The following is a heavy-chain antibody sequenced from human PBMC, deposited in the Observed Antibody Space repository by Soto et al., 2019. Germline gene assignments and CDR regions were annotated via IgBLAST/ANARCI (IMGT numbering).Heavy chain of an antibody. J-gene: IGHJ5*02. V-gene: IGHV3-33*01. CDR2: IWYDGSNK. Sequence: LRLSCAASGFTFSSYGMHWVRQAPGKGLEWVAVIWYDGSNKYYADSVKGRFTISRDNSKNTLYLQMNSLRAEDTAVYYCARDDYDSSGYYNWFDPWGQGTLVTVSS. D-gene: IGHD3-22*01. CDR3: ARDDYDSSGYYNWFDP. CDR1: GFTFSSYG.